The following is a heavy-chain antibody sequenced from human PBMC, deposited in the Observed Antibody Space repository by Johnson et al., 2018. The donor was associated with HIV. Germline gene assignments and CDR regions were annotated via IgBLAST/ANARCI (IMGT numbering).Heavy chain of an antibody. D-gene: IGHD4-17*01. J-gene: IGHJ3*02. CDR1: GFTFTSYA. CDR3: AKDQYRKLTTVAGI. Sequence: QVQLVESGGGLVQPGGSLRLSCAASGFTFTSYAMHWVRQAPGKGLECVSVLYSGGSPYYADSVRGRFTLSREISKNTVYLQMNSLRAEDTAVYYCAKDQYRKLTTVAGIWGQGTMVTVSS. V-gene: IGHV3-NL1*01. CDR2: LYSGGSP.